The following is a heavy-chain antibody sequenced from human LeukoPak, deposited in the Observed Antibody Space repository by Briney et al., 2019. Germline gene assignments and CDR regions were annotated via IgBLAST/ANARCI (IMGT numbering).Heavy chain of an antibody. CDR1: GYTFTSYD. Sequence: GASVKVSCKASGYTFTSYDINWVRQAPGQGLEWMGWINTNTGNPTYAQGFTGRFVFSLDTSVSTAYLQISSLKAEDTAVYYCARCDIDLSTVVSIDPWGQGTLVTVSS. V-gene: IGHV7-4-1*02. D-gene: IGHD4-23*01. CDR3: ARCDIDLSTVVSIDP. J-gene: IGHJ5*02. CDR2: INTNTGNP.